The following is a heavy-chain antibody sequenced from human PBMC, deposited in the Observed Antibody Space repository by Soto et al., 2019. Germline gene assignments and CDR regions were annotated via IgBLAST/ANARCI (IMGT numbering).Heavy chain of an antibody. J-gene: IGHJ4*02. CDR2: ISSSCSTI. Sequence: EVQLVESGGGLVQPGGSLRLSCAASGFTFSSYSMNWVRQAPGKGLEWVSYISSSCSTIYYADSVKGRFTISRDNAKNSLYLQMNSLRAEDTAVYYCARSVGRLNYEDYWGQGTLVTVSS. CDR1: GFTFSSYS. CDR3: ARSVGRLNYEDY. D-gene: IGHD3-16*01. V-gene: IGHV3-48*01.